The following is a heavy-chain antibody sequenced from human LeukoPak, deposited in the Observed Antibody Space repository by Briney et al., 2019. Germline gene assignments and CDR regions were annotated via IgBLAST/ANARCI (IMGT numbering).Heavy chain of an antibody. V-gene: IGHV1-8*01. CDR2: MNPNSGNT. CDR3: ARGRAIFGVAVYDLDY. D-gene: IGHD3-3*01. CDR1: GYTFTSYD. J-gene: IGHJ4*02. Sequence: ASVKVSCKASGYTFTSYDINWVRQATGQGLEWMGWMNPNSGNTGYAQKFQGRVTMTRNTSISTAYMELSSLRSEDTAVYYCARGRAIFGVAVYDLDYWGQGTLVTVSS.